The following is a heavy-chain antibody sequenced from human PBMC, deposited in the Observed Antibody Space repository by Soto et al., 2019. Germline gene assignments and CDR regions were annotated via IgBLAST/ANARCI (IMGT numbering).Heavy chain of an antibody. CDR1: GYAFTSYG. V-gene: IGHV1-18*01. D-gene: IGHD3-3*01. J-gene: IGHJ5*02. CDR2: ISAYNGNT. CDR3: TIFGVVGDWFDP. Sequence: ASVKVSCTASGYAFTSYGISWVRQAPGQGLEWMGWISAYNGNTNYAQKLQGRVTMTTDTSTSTAYMELRSLRSDDTAVYYCTIFGVVGDWFDPWGQGTLVTVSS.